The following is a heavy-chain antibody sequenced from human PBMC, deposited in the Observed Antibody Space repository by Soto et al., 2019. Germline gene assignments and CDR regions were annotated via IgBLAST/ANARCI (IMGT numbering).Heavy chain of an antibody. CDR1: GYTFTSYA. CDR2: INAGNGNT. J-gene: IGHJ4*02. CDR3: ASYFTVPAAIGYYFEY. Sequence: ASVKVSCKASGYTFTSYAMHWVRQAPGQRLEWMGWINAGNGNTKYSQKFQGRVTITRDTSASTAYMELSSLRSEDTAVYYCASYFTVPAAIGYYFEYWGQGILVPVSS. D-gene: IGHD2-2*02. V-gene: IGHV1-3*01.